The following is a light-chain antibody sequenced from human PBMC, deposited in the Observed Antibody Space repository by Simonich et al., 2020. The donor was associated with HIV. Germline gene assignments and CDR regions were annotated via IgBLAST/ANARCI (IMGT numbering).Light chain of an antibody. CDR3: LQHNSYPPT. Sequence: DIQMTQSPSSLSASVRDRVTITCRASQSISTYLNWYQQKPGKAPKLLIYAASSLQRGVPSRFSGSGSGTEFTLTISSLQPEDFATYYCLQHNSYPPTFGGGTKVEIK. CDR2: AAS. V-gene: IGKV1-17*01. CDR1: QSISTY. J-gene: IGKJ4*01.